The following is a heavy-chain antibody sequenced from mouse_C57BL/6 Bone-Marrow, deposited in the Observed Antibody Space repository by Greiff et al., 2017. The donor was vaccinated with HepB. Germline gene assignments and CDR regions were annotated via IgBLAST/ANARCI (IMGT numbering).Heavy chain of an antibody. CDR1: GYAFSSSW. J-gene: IGHJ3*01. CDR2: IYPGDGDT. V-gene: IGHV1-82*01. CDR3: ARSGVLRGAY. D-gene: IGHD1-1*01. Sequence: QVQLQQSGPELVKPGASVKISCKASGYAFSSSWMNWVKQRPGKGLEWIGRIYPGDGDTNYNGKFKGKATLTADKSSSTAYMQLSSLTSEDSAVYFCARSGVLRGAYWGQGTLVTVSA.